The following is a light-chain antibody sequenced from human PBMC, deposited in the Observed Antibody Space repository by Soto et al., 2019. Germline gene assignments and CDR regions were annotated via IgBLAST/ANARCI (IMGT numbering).Light chain of an antibody. CDR3: CSYAGSWV. Sequence: QSVLTQPASVSGSPGQSITISWTGTSSDVGSYNLVSWYQQHPGKAPKLMIYEGSKRPSGVSNRFSGSKSGNTASLTISGLQAEDEADYYCCSYAGSWVFGGGTKLTVL. V-gene: IGLV2-23*01. CDR1: SSDVGSYNL. J-gene: IGLJ3*02. CDR2: EGS.